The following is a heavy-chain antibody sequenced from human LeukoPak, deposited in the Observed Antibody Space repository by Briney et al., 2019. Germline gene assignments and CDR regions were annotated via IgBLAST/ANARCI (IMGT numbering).Heavy chain of an antibody. CDR2: ISASGGST. V-gene: IGHV3-23*01. J-gene: IGHJ4*02. D-gene: IGHD3-22*01. Sequence: GGSLRLSCAASGFSFSNYAMSWVRQAPGKGLEWVSSISASGGSTYYAGSVKGRFTISRDNSKNTLYLQMKSLRAEDTAVYYCAKDSSGYYDYPTYFDYWGQGTLVTVSS. CDR1: GFSFSNYA. CDR3: AKDSSGYYDYPTYFDY.